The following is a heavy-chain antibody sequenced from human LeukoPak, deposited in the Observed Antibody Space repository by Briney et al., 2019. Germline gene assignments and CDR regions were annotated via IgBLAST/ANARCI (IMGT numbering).Heavy chain of an antibody. CDR2: ISYDGSNK. Sequence: PGGSLRLSCAASGFTFSSYGMHWVRQAPGKGLEWVAVISYDGSNKYYADSVKGRFTISRDNSKNTLYLQMNSLRAEDTAVYYCAKDKEWLVRWYYGMDVWGQGTTVTVSS. CDR1: GFTFSSYG. J-gene: IGHJ6*02. D-gene: IGHD6-19*01. CDR3: AKDKEWLVRWYYGMDV. V-gene: IGHV3-30*18.